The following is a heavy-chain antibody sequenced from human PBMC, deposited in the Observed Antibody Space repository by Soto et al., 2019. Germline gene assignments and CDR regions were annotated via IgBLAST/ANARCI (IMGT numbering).Heavy chain of an antibody. Sequence: SETLSLTCTVSGVSISSGGYYLSWIRQHPGKGLEWIGYIYYSGSTYYNPSLKSRVTISVDTSKNQFSLKLTSVTAADAAVYYCARGVPGDSYGYYFDSWGQGTLVTVSS. J-gene: IGHJ4*02. CDR3: ARGVPGDSYGYYFDS. CDR1: GVSISSGGYY. V-gene: IGHV4-31*03. CDR2: IYYSGST. D-gene: IGHD5-18*01.